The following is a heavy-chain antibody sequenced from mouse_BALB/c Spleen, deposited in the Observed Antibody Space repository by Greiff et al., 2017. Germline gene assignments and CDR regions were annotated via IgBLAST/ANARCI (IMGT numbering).Heavy chain of an antibody. Sequence: EVKLQESGPGLVKPSQTVSLTCTVTGISITTGNYRWSWIRQFPGNKLEWIGYIYYSGTITYNPSLTSRTTITRDTSKNQFFLEMNSLTAEDTATYYCARGAYYRYYFDYWGQGTTLTVSS. CDR3: ARGAYYRYYFDY. CDR2: IYYSGTI. J-gene: IGHJ2*01. V-gene: IGHV3-5*02. D-gene: IGHD2-14*01. CDR1: GISITTGNYR.